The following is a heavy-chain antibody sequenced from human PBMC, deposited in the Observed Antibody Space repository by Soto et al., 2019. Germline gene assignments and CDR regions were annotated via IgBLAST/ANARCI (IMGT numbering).Heavy chain of an antibody. D-gene: IGHD6-6*01. CDR1: GFSLSTNGEG. CDR2: IYWDDNE. J-gene: IGHJ3*01. CDR3: AHRRARTAGRDDAYDV. Sequence: QITLRESGPTLVKPTQTLTLTCIFSGFSLSTNGEGVGWIRQPPGKSPEWLALIYWDDNERYSPSLKSRLTLIKDISRNQVVLTMSNMDPEDTATYYCAHRRARTAGRDDAYDVWGQGTLVVVSS. V-gene: IGHV2-5*02.